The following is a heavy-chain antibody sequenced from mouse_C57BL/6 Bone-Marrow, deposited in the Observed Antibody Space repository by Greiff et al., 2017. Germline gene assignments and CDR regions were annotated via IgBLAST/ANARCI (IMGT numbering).Heavy chain of an antibody. V-gene: IGHV5-12*01. CDR1: GFTFSDYY. Sequence: EVQVVESGGGLVQPGGSLKLSCAASGFTFSDYYMYWVRQTPEKRLEWVAYISNGGGSTYYPDTVKGRFTISRDNAKNTLYLQMSRLKSEDTAMYYCARHYGSSLDYWGQGTTLTVSS. J-gene: IGHJ2*01. CDR2: ISNGGGST. CDR3: ARHYGSSLDY. D-gene: IGHD1-1*01.